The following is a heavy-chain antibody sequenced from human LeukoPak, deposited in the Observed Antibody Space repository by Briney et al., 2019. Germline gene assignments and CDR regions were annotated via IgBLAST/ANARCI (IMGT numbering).Heavy chain of an antibody. J-gene: IGHJ4*02. D-gene: IGHD1-26*01. Sequence: SETLSLTCTVSGDPINNYYWNWIRQPAGKRPEWIGRIYSSGTAHYNPSLKSRVTMSVDTSTTQFSLKLRSVTAADTAVYYCARDPFRSSFDYWGQGILVTVSS. CDR2: IYSSGTA. CDR3: ARDPFRSSFDY. CDR1: GDPINNYY. V-gene: IGHV4-4*07.